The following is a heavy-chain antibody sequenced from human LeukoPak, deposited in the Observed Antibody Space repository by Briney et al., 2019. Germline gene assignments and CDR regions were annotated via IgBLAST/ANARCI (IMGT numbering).Heavy chain of an antibody. J-gene: IGHJ4*02. V-gene: IGHV4-59*01. D-gene: IGHD1-26*01. CDR1: GGSISSYY. CDR3: ASGSYFFDY. Sequence: SETLSLTRTVSGGSISSYYWSWIRQPPGKGLEWIGYIYYSGSTNYNPSLKSRVTISVDTSKNQFSLKLSSVTAADTAVYYCASGSYFFDYWGQGTLVTVSS. CDR2: IYYSGST.